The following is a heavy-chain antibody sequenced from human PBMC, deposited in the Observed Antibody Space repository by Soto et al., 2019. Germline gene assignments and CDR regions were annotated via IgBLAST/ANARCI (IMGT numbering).Heavy chain of an antibody. J-gene: IGHJ4*02. CDR3: ARAANSAAGTVLLFDY. CDR1: GYTFTSYG. CDR2: ISAYNGNT. V-gene: IGHV1-18*01. D-gene: IGHD6-13*01. Sequence: QVQLVQSGAEVKKPGASVKVSCKASGYTFTSYGISWVRQAPGQGLEWMGWISAYNGNTNYAQKLQGRVTMTTDTSTSTADMERRSLRSDDTAVYYCARAANSAAGTVLLFDYWGQGTLVTVSS.